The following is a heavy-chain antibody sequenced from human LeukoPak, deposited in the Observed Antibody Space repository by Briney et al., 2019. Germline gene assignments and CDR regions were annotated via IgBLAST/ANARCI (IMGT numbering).Heavy chain of an antibody. Sequence: SETLSLTCAVYGGSFSGYYWSWIRQPPGKGLEWIGEINHSGSTNYNPSLKSRVTVSVDTSKNQFSLKLSSVTAADTAVYYCARAAMTTVANTNFDYWGQGTLVTVSS. CDR1: GGSFSGYY. CDR2: INHSGST. D-gene: IGHD4-17*01. CDR3: ARAAMTTVANTNFDY. V-gene: IGHV4-34*01. J-gene: IGHJ4*02.